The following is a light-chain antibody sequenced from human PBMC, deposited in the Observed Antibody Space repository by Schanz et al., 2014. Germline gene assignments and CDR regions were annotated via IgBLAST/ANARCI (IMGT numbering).Light chain of an antibody. CDR3: QQSNDWRRT. CDR2: GAS. V-gene: IGKV3-15*01. J-gene: IGKJ1*01. CDR1: QGIGSN. Sequence: PGGRATLSCRASQGIGSNLAWYRQKPGQAPRLLIYGASTRATGIPARFSGSGSGTEFTLTISTLLSEDFAVYYCQQSNDWRRTFGQGTKVEIK.